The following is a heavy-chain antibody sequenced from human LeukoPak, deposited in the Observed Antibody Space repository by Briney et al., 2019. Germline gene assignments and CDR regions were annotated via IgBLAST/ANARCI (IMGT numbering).Heavy chain of an antibody. V-gene: IGHV3-7*01. J-gene: IGHJ6*03. D-gene: IGHD5-12*01. Sequence: GESLRLSCAASEFSFSRYWMSWVRQAPGKGLEWVANIKQEGDEKHYVDSVKGRFTISRDNAKNSLYLQMNSLRAEDTAVYYCARDQGSGYDLVPYYDYYMDVWGKGTTVTVSS. CDR2: IKQEGDEK. CDR3: ARDQGSGYDLVPYYDYYMDV. CDR1: EFSFSRYW.